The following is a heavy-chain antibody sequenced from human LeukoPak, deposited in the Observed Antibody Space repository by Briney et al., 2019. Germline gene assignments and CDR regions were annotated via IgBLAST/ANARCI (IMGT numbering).Heavy chain of an antibody. CDR3: ATGPYGDYHDY. CDR1: GITFDDYA. V-gene: IGHV3-9*01. J-gene: IGHJ4*02. CDR2: INWNSITI. D-gene: IGHD4-17*01. Sequence: GRSLRLSCAASGITFDDYAMHWVRQAPGKGLEWVSGINWNSITIGYAHSVKGRFIISRDNAKNSLYLQMNSLRAEDTAMYYCATGPYGDYHDYWGQGTLVTVSS.